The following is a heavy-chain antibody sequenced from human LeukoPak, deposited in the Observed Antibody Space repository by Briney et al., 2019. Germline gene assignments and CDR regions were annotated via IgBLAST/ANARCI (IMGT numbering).Heavy chain of an antibody. V-gene: IGHV1-2*02. CDR3: ARVRSLAVAGTSLNWFDP. CDR2: INPNSGGT. CDR1: GYTFTSYD. Sequence: ASVKVSCKASGYTFTSYDINWVRQATGQGLEWMGWINPNSGGTNYAQKFQGRVTMTRDTSISTAYMELSRLRSDDTAVYYCARVRSLAVAGTSLNWFDPWGQGTLVTVSS. D-gene: IGHD6-19*01. J-gene: IGHJ5*02.